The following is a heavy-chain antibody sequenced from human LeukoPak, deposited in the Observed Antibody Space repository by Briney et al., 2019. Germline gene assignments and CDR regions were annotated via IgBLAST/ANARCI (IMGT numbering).Heavy chain of an antibody. CDR3: ARGRYDFWSGYYLDY. D-gene: IGHD3-3*01. V-gene: IGHV4-39*07. CDR2: IYHSGST. J-gene: IGHJ4*02. CDR1: GGSISSGSYY. Sequence: SETLSLTCTVSGGSISSGSYYWSWIRQPAGKGLEWIGRIYHSGSTYYNPSLKSRVTISVDTSKNQFSLKLSSVTAADTAVYYCARGRYDFWSGYYLDYWGQGTLVTVSS.